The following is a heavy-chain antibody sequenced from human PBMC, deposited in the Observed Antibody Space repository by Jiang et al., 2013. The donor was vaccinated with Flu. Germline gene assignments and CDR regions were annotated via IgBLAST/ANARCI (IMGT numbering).Heavy chain of an antibody. CDR1: GGSISSYY. J-gene: IGHJ2*01. Sequence: GLVKPSETLSLTCTVSGGSISSYYWSWIRQPPGKGLEWIGYIYYSGSTNYNPSLKSRVTISVDTSKNQFSLKLSSVTAADTAVYYCARGAVRGTVTLYWYFDLWGRGTLVTVSS. CDR3: ARGAVRGTVTLYWYFDL. CDR2: IYYSGST. D-gene: IGHD4-17*01. V-gene: IGHV4-59*08.